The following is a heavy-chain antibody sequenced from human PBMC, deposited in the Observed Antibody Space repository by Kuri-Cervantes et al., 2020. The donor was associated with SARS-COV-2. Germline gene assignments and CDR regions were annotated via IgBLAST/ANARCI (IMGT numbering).Heavy chain of an antibody. V-gene: IGHV4-59*01. J-gene: IGHJ4*02. CDR3: ARVGAVGTDYYFDQ. D-gene: IGHD1-26*01. CDR2: IHHSGSS. Sequence: SETLSLTCTVFGASINNYYWSWIRQPPGKGLEWTAYIHHSGSSNYNSSLKSRVTMSVDTSKSQLSLKLNSVTAADTAVYYCARVGAVGTDYYFDQWGQGTLVTVSS. CDR1: GASINNYY.